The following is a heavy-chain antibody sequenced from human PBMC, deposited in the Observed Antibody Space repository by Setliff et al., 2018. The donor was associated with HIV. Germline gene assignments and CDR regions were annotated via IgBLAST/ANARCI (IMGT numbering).Heavy chain of an antibody. CDR3: ARVRLELRQYWFDS. D-gene: IGHD1-7*01. CDR1: GGSFSGNY. CDR2: INHSGST. Sequence: PSETLSLTCAVYGGSFSGNYWSWIRQPPGKGLEWIGEINHSGSTNYNPSLKSRVTISIDTSKNQFSLKLNSVTAADTAVYYCARVRLELRQYWFDSWGQGSPVTVSS. V-gene: IGHV4-34*01. J-gene: IGHJ5*01.